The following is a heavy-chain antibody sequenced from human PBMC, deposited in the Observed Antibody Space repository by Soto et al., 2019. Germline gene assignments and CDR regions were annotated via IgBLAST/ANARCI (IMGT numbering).Heavy chain of an antibody. J-gene: IGHJ4*02. CDR1: VFTFSDHG. CDR3: AKDRTIASRNFDS. CDR2: ISGSVGST. V-gene: IGHV3-23*01. D-gene: IGHD6-6*01. Sequence: RWSLRLSCSASVFTFSDHGMHWVRQAPGKGLEWVSSISGSVGSTFYADSVKGRFTISRDNSMNTLYLQMNSLRAEDTAVYYCAKDRTIASRNFDSWGQGALVTVSS.